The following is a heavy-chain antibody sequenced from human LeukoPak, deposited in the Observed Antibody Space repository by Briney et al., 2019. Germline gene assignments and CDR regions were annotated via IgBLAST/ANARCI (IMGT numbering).Heavy chain of an antibody. CDR2: ISHSGNT. CDR1: GGSFSGYY. CDR3: AKARDVCGGGCPEVANWFDP. D-gene: IGHD2-21*02. Sequence: KTSETLSLTCAVYGGSFSGYYWTWIRQHPGKGLEWIGYISHSGNTYYNPSLKNRVIISLDTSNNHFSLRLNSVTAADTAVYYCAKARDVCGGGCPEVANWFDPWGQGTLVTVSS. V-gene: IGHV4-34*01. J-gene: IGHJ5*02.